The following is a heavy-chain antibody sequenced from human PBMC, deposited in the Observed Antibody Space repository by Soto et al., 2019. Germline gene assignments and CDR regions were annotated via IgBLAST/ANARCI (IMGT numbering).Heavy chain of an antibody. CDR1: GGSFSGYY. CDR3: ARGPPIAEHTTRMNWFDP. V-gene: IGHV4-34*01. D-gene: IGHD6-13*01. J-gene: IGHJ5*02. Sequence: QVQLQQWGAGLLKPSETLSLTCAVYGGSFSGYYWSWIRQPPGKGLEWIGEINHSGSTNYNPSLNSRVTISVDTSKNQFSLKLSSVTAADTAVYYCARGPPIAEHTTRMNWFDPWGQGTLVTVSS. CDR2: INHSGST.